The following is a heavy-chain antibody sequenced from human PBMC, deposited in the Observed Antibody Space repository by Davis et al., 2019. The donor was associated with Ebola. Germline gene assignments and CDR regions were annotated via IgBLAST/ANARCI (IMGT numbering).Heavy chain of an antibody. CDR3: ARDPMKYDFWSGENWFDP. CDR1: GYTFTSYG. Sequence: ASVKVSCKASGYTFTSYGISWVRQAPGQGLEWMGWISAYNGNTNYAQKLQGRVTMTTDTSTSTAYMELRSLRSDDTAVYYCARDPMKYDFWSGENWFDPWGQGTLVTVSS. CDR2: ISAYNGNT. J-gene: IGHJ5*02. V-gene: IGHV1-18*01. D-gene: IGHD3-3*01.